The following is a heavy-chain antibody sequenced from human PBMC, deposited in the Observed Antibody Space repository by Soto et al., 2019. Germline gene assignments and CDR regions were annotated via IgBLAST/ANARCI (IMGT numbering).Heavy chain of an antibody. J-gene: IGHJ3*02. CDR2: INPSGGST. V-gene: IGHV1-46*03. D-gene: IGHD3-22*01. Sequence: ASVKVSCKASRYTFTSYYMHWVRQAPGQGLEWMGIINPSGGSTSYAQKFQGRVTMTRDTSTSTVYMELSSLRSEDTAVYYCARDRNLFYYDSSGLSQADAFDIWGQGTMVTVSS. CDR1: RYTFTSYY. CDR3: ARDRNLFYYDSSGLSQADAFDI.